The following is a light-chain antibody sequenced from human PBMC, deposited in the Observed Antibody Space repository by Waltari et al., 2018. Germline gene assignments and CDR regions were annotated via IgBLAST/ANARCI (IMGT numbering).Light chain of an antibody. J-gene: IGKJ2*01. CDR1: QGIAGH. CDR3: QQNYITPYT. V-gene: IGKV1-39*01. Sequence: DIQMTQTPSSLSPSVGHRVTIPCRASQGIAGHLNWFPQQPGRAPKLLIHTASSVQSGVPSRFSGSGSGPHCARIISRLQPEDCATYVCQQNYITPYTFGQGTKLEIE. CDR2: TAS.